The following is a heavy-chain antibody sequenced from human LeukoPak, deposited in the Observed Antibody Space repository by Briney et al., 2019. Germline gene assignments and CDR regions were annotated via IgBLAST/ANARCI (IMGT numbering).Heavy chain of an antibody. CDR2: INPSSGDT. Sequence: VASVKVSCEASGYTFTDYYMHWVRQAPGQGLEWMGWINPSSGDTNCAQKFQGRVTVTRDTSISTAYMELSRLTSDDSAVYYCARDGNFDQWGQGTLVTVSS. D-gene: IGHD1-26*01. CDR3: ARDGNFDQ. V-gene: IGHV1-2*02. J-gene: IGHJ4*02. CDR1: GYTFTDYY.